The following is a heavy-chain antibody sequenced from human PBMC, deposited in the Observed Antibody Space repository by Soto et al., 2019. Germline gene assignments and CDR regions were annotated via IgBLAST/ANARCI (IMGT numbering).Heavy chain of an antibody. CDR3: ARKGRIAAAGIQRLNYYYYYMDV. J-gene: IGHJ6*03. Sequence: QLQLQESGPGLVKPSETLSLTCTVSGGSISSSSYYWGWIRQPPGKGLEWIGSIYYSGSTYYNPSLKSRVTISVDTSKNQFSLKLSSVTAADTAVYYCARKGRIAAAGIQRLNYYYYYMDVWGKGTTVTVSS. CDR2: IYYSGST. D-gene: IGHD6-13*01. CDR1: GGSISSSSYY. V-gene: IGHV4-39*01.